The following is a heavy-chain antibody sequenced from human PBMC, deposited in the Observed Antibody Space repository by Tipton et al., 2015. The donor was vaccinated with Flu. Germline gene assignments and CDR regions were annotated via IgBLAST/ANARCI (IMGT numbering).Heavy chain of an antibody. D-gene: IGHD6-13*01. Sequence: TLSLTCSVSGVSISSGSYYWSWIRQPAGKGLEWIGRVFTSGHTNYSPSLKSRVTISLDTAKNQFPLKLRSVTAADTAVYYCARGLEAATGSWGQNWFDPWGQGTLVTVSS. V-gene: IGHV4-61*02. J-gene: IGHJ5*02. CDR2: VFTSGHT. CDR1: GVSISSGSYY. CDR3: ARGLEAATGSWGQNWFDP.